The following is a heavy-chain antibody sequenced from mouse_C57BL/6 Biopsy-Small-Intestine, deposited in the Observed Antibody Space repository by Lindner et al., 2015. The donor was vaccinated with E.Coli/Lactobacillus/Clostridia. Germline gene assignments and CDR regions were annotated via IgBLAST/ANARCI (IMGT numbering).Heavy chain of an antibody. V-gene: IGHV3-5*01. D-gene: IGHD1-1*02. J-gene: IGHJ4*01. CDR2: IYYSGTI. Sequence: VQLQESGPGLVKPSQTVFLTCTVTGISITTGNYRWSWIRQFPGNKLEWIGYIYYSGTITYNPSLTSRTTITRDTPKNQFFLEMNSLTAEDTATYYCARGDYPSYAMDYWGQGTSVTVSS. CDR1: GISITTGNYR. CDR3: ARGDYPSYAMDY.